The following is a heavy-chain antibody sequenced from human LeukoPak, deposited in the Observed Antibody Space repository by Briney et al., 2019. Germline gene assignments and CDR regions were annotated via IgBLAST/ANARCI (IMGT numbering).Heavy chain of an antibody. Sequence: GGSLRLSCAASGFTFSILDMSWVRQAPGKGLEWVANINRDGSEKNYVDSVKGRFTISRDNAKNSQYLQMNSLSAEDTAVYYCARGGGAHWGQGILVTVSS. D-gene: IGHD3-16*01. CDR3: ARGGGAH. CDR2: INRDGSEK. V-gene: IGHV3-7*01. J-gene: IGHJ4*02. CDR1: GFTFSILD.